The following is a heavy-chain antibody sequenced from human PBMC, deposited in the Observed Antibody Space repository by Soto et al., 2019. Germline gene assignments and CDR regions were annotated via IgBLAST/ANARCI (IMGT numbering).Heavy chain of an antibody. J-gene: IGHJ4*02. D-gene: IGHD2-8*01. CDR1: GDSVTNYF. CDR2: MYRGGRT. V-gene: IGHV4-59*02. Sequence: SETLSLTCTVSGDSVTNYFWSWMRQPPGKGLEWIGHMYRGGRTNYSPSLKSRVTMSLDSSKNQFSLNLSSVTAADTAVYFCARDPGYCTNGVCPIFDFWGQGVLVTVSS. CDR3: ARDPGYCTNGVCPIFDF.